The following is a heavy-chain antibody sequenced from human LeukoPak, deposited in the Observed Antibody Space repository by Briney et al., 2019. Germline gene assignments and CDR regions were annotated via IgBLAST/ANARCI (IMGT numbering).Heavy chain of an antibody. CDR3: ARDRRITMVRGVIITY. D-gene: IGHD3-10*01. CDR2: ISAYNGNT. Sequence: AASVKVSCKASGYTFTSYGTSWVRQAPGQGLEWMGWISAYNGNTNYAQKLQDRVTMTTDTSTRTAYMELRRLRSDDTAVYYCARDRRITMVRGVIITYWGQGTLVTVSS. CDR1: GYTFTSYG. J-gene: IGHJ4*02. V-gene: IGHV1-18*01.